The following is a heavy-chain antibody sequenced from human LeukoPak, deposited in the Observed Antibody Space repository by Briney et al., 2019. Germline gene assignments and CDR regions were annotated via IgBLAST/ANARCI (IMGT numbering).Heavy chain of an antibody. V-gene: IGHV1-69*13. Sequence: GASVKVSCKASGGTFSSYAISWVRQAPGQGLEWMGGIIPIFGTANYAQKFQGRVTITADESTSTAYMGLSSLRPEDTAVYYCARIWGLHYYDSSGGTRWFDPWGRGTLVTVSS. CDR2: IIPIFGTA. D-gene: IGHD3-22*01. J-gene: IGHJ5*02. CDR3: ARIWGLHYYDSSGGTRWFDP. CDR1: GGTFSSYA.